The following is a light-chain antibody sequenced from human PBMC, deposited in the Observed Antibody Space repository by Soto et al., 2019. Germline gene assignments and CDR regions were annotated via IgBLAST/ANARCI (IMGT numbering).Light chain of an antibody. CDR3: QQSSSAPLT. Sequence: DIQMTQSPSSLSASEGDRVTITCRASQSISTYLNWYQQKPGKAPKLLIYAASSLQSGVPSRFSGSGSGTEFTLTISSLQPEDFAIYYCQQSSSAPLTLGPGTKVDIK. CDR2: AAS. V-gene: IGKV1-39*01. CDR1: QSISTY. J-gene: IGKJ3*01.